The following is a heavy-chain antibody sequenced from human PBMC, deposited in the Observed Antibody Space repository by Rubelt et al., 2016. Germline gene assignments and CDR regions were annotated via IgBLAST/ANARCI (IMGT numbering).Heavy chain of an antibody. V-gene: IGHV3-21*01. D-gene: IGHD6-6*01. CDR2: ISSSSSYI. CDR3: ARVSDSSSSGDDY. J-gene: IGHJ4*02. Sequence: GKGLEWVSSISSSSSYIYYADSVKGRFTISRDNAKNSLYLQMNSLRAEDTAVYYCARVSDSSSSGDDYWGQGTLVTVSS.